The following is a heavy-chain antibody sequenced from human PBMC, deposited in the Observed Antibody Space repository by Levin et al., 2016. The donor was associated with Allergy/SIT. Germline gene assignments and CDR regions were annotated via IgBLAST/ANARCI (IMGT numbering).Heavy chain of an antibody. CDR2: ISSSGSTI. CDR1: GFTFSDYY. Sequence: GESLKISCAASGFTFSDYYMSWIRQAPGKGLEWVSYISSSGSTIYYADSVKGRFTISRDNAKNSLYLQMNSLRAEDTAVYYCARVMDYVLSDYWGQGTLVTVSS. CDR3: ARVMDYVLSDY. V-gene: IGHV3-11*01. J-gene: IGHJ4*02. D-gene: IGHD4-17*01.